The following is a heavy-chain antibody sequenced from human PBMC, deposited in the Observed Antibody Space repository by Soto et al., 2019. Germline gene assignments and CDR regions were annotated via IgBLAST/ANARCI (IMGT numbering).Heavy chain of an antibody. V-gene: IGHV5-10-1*01. D-gene: IGHD6-6*01. CDR2: IDPSDSYT. Sequence: GESLKISCKGSGYSFTSYWISWVRQMPGKGLEWMGRIDPSDSYTNYSPSFQGHVTISADKSISTAYLQWSSLKASDTAMYYCARHEAASLFYSSSSHFDYWGQGTLVTVS. J-gene: IGHJ4*02. CDR3: ARHEAASLFYSSSSHFDY. CDR1: GYSFTSYW.